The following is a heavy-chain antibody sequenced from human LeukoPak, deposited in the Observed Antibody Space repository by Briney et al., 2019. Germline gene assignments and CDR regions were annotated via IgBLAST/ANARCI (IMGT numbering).Heavy chain of an antibody. V-gene: IGHV4-59*01. CDR2: IYYSGST. J-gene: IGHJ3*02. D-gene: IGHD6-13*01. Sequence: SETLSLTCTVSGGSIGSYFWSWIRQPPGKGLEWIGYIYYSGSTNYNPSLKSRVTISVDTSKNQFSLKLSSVTAADTAVYYCAREGQQLNAFDIWGQGTMVTVSS. CDR1: GGSIGSYF. CDR3: AREGQQLNAFDI.